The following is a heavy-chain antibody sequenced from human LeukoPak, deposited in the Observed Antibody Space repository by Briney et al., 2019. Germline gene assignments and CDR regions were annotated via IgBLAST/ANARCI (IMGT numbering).Heavy chain of an antibody. CDR3: ARSPENRGRYWFDP. D-gene: IGHD3-16*01. J-gene: IGHJ5*02. CDR1: GYTFTSYG. V-gene: IGHV1-18*01. CDR2: ISAYNGNR. Sequence: GASVKVSCKASGYTFTSYGINWVRQAPGQGLEWMGRISAYNGNRNYAQKLQGRVTMTTDTSTSTAYMELRSLRSDDTAVYYCARSPENRGRYWFDPWGQGTLVTVSS.